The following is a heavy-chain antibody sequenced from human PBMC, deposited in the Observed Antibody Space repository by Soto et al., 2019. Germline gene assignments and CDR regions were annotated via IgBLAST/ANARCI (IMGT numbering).Heavy chain of an antibody. Sequence: QVQLQESGPGLVTPSETLSLTCSVSGGSISRGVSYWSWIRQHPGKGLEWIGYIYYSGSVYYNPSLKSRVTISVDTSKNQFSLKLSSVTAADTPVYYCARDQRSLESVDYYYFYMDVWGKGTRVTVSS. J-gene: IGHJ6*03. D-gene: IGHD3-3*01. CDR2: IYYSGSV. CDR1: GGSISRGVSY. V-gene: IGHV4-31*03. CDR3: ARDQRSLESVDYYYFYMDV.